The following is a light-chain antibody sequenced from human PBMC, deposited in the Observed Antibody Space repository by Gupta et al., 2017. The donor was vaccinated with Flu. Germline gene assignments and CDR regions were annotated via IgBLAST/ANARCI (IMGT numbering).Light chain of an antibody. CDR3: RQHDSSPRT. Sequence: DIQITQSPSSLSASVGDRVIITCRASQDIGNNLGWYQQKPGKAPKRLLYDASRLQSGVPATISSSSSSTPFTLTVSGLQPPDFATYYCRQHDSSPRTFGQGTKVDI. CDR2: DAS. J-gene: IGKJ1*01. V-gene: IGKV1-17*01. CDR1: QDIGNN.